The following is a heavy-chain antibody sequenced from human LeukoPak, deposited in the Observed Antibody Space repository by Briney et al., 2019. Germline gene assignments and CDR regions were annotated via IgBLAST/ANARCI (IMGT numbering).Heavy chain of an antibody. CDR2: IYPGDSDT. V-gene: IGHV5-51*01. J-gene: IGHJ4*02. CDR3: ARLKITFGGVISSFDY. D-gene: IGHD3-16*01. Sequence: GESLKISCKGSGYSFTSYWISWVRQMPGKGLEWMGIIYPGDSDTRYSPSFQGQVTISADKSISTAYLQWSSLKASDAAMYYCARLKITFGGVISSFDYWGQGTLVTVSS. CDR1: GYSFTSYW.